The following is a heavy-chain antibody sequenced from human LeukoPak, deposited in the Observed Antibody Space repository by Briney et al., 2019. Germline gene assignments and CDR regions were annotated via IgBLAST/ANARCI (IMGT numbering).Heavy chain of an antibody. CDR3: ARDNFWSGYVHSPDY. D-gene: IGHD3-3*01. CDR1: GNTFTSYY. V-gene: IGHV1-46*01. CDR2: INPSGGST. J-gene: IGHJ4*02. Sequence: ASVKVSCKASGNTFTSYYIHWVRQAPGQGLEWMGIINPSGGSTNYARKFQGRVTMTRDTSTSTVYMELSSLRSEDTAVYYCARDNFWSGYVHSPDYWGQGTLVTVSS.